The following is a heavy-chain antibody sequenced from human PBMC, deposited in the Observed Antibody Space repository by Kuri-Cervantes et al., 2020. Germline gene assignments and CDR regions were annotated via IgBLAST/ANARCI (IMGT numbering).Heavy chain of an antibody. J-gene: IGHJ3*01. CDR1: GFTFSSYG. V-gene: IGHV3-33*01. Sequence: GRSLRLSCAASGFTFSSYGMHWVRQAPGKGLEWVAVIWYDGSNKYYADSVKGRFTISRDNSKNTLYLQMNSLRAEDTAVYYCARDGKHTNSFDVWGQGTMVTVSS. CDR2: IWYDGSNK. CDR3: ARDGKHTNSFDV. D-gene: IGHD1-26*01.